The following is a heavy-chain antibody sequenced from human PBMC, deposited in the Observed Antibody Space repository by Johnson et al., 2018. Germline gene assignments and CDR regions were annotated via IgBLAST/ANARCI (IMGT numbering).Heavy chain of an antibody. V-gene: IGHV3-23*04. CDR3: AKGGGGYYYGEYFQH. Sequence: VQLVESGGGVVQPGRSLRLWCAASGFTFSSYAMSWVRQAPGKGLEWVSAISGSGGSTYYAASVKGRFTISRDNSKNTLYLQMNSLRAEDTAVYYCAKGGGGYYYGEYFQHWGQGTLVTVSS. CDR2: ISGSGGST. CDR1: GFTFSSYA. D-gene: IGHD3-22*01. J-gene: IGHJ1*01.